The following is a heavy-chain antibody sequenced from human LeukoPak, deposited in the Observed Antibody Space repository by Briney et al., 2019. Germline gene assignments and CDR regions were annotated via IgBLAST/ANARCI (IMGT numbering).Heavy chain of an antibody. D-gene: IGHD3-22*01. Sequence: SETLSLTCTVSGGSIRRDYWSWIRQPPGKGLEWVGYISYSGSTSYNPSLESRVTMSVDTSKNQVSLKVNSVTAADTAVYYCARESGYYYDSSGAFDYWGQGTLVTVSS. V-gene: IGHV4-59*01. J-gene: IGHJ4*02. CDR2: ISYSGST. CDR3: ARESGYYYDSSGAFDY. CDR1: GGSIRRDY.